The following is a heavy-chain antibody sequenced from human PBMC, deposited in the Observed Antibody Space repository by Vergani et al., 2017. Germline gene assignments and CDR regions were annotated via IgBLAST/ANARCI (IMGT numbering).Heavy chain of an antibody. CDR2: ISGSGGST. J-gene: IGHJ4*02. Sequence: EVQLLESGGGLVQPGGSLRLSCAASGFTFSSYAMSWVRQAPGKGLEWVSAISGSGGSTYYADAVKGRFTISRDKSKNTLYLQMNSLRAEDTAVYYCAKDWGARYYFDYWGQGTLVTVSS. V-gene: IGHV3-23*01. CDR1: GFTFSSYA. CDR3: AKDWGARYYFDY. D-gene: IGHD3-16*01.